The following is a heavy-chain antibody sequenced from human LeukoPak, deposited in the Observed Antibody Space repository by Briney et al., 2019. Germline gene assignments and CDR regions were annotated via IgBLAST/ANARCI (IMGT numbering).Heavy chain of an antibody. Sequence: SETLSLTCAVYGGSFSGYYWSWIRQPPGKGLEWIGEINHSGSTNYNPSLKSRVTISVDTSKNQFSLNLTSVTAADTAVYYCARSKGIAAAGHSNFNFDYWGQGTLVTVSS. D-gene: IGHD6-13*01. CDR1: GGSFSGYY. CDR2: INHSGST. V-gene: IGHV4-34*01. J-gene: IGHJ4*02. CDR3: ARSKGIAAAGHSNFNFDY.